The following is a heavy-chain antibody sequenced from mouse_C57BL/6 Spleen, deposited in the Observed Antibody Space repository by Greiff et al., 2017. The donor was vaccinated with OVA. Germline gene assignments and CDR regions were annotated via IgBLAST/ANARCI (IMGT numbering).Heavy chain of an antibody. CDR2: IDPSDSYT. Sequence: QVQLQQPGAELVMPGASVKLSCKASGYTFTSYWMHWVKQRPGQGLEWIGEIDPSDSYTNYNQKFKGKSTLTVDKSSSTAYMQLSSLTSEDSAVYYCARRGDGSKSGDYAMDYWGQGTSVTVSS. J-gene: IGHJ4*01. V-gene: IGHV1-69*01. D-gene: IGHD1-1*01. CDR1: GYTFTSYW. CDR3: ARRGDGSKSGDYAMDY.